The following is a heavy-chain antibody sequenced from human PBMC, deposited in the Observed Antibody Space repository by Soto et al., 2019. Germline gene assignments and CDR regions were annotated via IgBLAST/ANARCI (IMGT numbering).Heavy chain of an antibody. CDR1: GFTVSSNY. CDR2: TYPGGTT. Sequence: GGSLRLSCAASGFTVSSNYMSWVRQAPGRGLEWVSVTYPGGTTHYADSVKGRFTISRDNSKNTMDLQMNSLRADDTAMYYCARDMWGSLDYWGQGTLVTVSS. J-gene: IGHJ4*02. D-gene: IGHD3-16*01. CDR3: ARDMWGSLDY. V-gene: IGHV3-66*01.